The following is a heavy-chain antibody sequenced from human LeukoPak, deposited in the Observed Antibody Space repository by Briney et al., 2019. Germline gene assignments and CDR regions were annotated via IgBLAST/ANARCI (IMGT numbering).Heavy chain of an antibody. CDR1: GFTFSSHG. CDR3: ARVWGMGYTADY. D-gene: IGHD3-16*01. CDR2: IWYDGSKK. V-gene: IGHV3-33*01. Sequence: GTSLRLCCAASGFTFSSHGMHWVRQAPGKGLEWVAVIWYDGSKKYYGDSVKGRFTISRDDSRNTLYLQMESLRVEDTAVYYCARVWGMGYTADYWGQGTLVTVSS. J-gene: IGHJ4*02.